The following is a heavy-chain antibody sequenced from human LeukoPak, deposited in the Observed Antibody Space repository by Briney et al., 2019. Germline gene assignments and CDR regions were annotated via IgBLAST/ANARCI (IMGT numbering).Heavy chain of an antibody. CDR1: IDSFTNYY. D-gene: IGHD6-19*01. CDR2: INHSGST. CDR3: ARQPGWYGRWFDY. V-gene: IGHV4-34*01. J-gene: IGHJ4*02. Sequence: PSETLSLTCAVYIDSFTNYYWSWIRQPPGKGLEWIGEINHSGSTNYNPSLKSRVTISVDTSKNQFSLKLSSVTAADTAVYYCARQPGWYGRWFDYWGQGTLVTVSS.